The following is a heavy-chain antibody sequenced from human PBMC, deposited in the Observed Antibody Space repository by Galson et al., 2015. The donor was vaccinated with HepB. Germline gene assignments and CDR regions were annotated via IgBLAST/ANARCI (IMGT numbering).Heavy chain of an antibody. CDR1: GFNVNINY. CDR3: TVGFFSSTNY. Sequence: SLRLSCAASGFNVNINYMVWVRQAPGKGLEWVSVIYSSGSTNYAASVKGRFTISRDDSRNTLYLQMDSLKPEDTAVYYCTVGFFSSTNYWGQGAQVTVSS. V-gene: IGHV3-66*02. D-gene: IGHD6-13*01. CDR2: IYSSGST. J-gene: IGHJ4*02.